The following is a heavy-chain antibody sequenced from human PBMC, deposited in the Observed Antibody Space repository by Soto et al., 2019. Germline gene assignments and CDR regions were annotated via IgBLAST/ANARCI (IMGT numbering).Heavy chain of an antibody. J-gene: IGHJ4*02. Sequence: GGSLRLSCAASGFTFSSYAMSWVRQAPGKGLEWVSAISGSGGSTYYADSVKGRFTISRDNSKNTLYLQMNSLRAEDTAVYYCAKDPTYYYDSSGYRDLGFYFDYWGQGTLVTVSS. D-gene: IGHD3-22*01. CDR3: AKDPTYYYDSSGYRDLGFYFDY. CDR1: GFTFSSYA. CDR2: ISGSGGST. V-gene: IGHV3-23*01.